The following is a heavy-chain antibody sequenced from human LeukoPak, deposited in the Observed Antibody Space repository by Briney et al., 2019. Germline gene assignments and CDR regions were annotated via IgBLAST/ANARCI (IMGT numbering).Heavy chain of an antibody. CDR1: GYTFTGYY. J-gene: IGHJ3*02. CDR2: IIPIFGTA. Sequence: SVKVSCKASGYTFTGYYMHWERQAPGQGLEWMGGIIPIFGTANYAQKFQGRVTITADKSTSTAYMELSSLRSEDTAVYYCASHDDYVWGSYPLSAFDIWGQGTMVTVSS. D-gene: IGHD3-16*01. V-gene: IGHV1-69*06. CDR3: ASHDDYVWGSYPLSAFDI.